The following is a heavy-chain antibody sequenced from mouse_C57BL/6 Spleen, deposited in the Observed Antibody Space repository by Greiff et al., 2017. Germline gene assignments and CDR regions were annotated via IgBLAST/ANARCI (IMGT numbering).Heavy chain of an antibody. Sequence: VQLHQPGAELVKPGASVKLSCKASGYTFTSYWMQWVKQRPGQGLEWIGEIDPSDSYTNYNQKFKGKATLTVDTSSSTAYMQLSSLTSEDSAVYYCARSGDGGDYFDYWGQGTTRTVSS. CDR2: IDPSDSYT. J-gene: IGHJ2*01. V-gene: IGHV1-50*01. CDR1: GYTFTSYW. CDR3: ARSGDGGDYFDY. D-gene: IGHD1-1*02.